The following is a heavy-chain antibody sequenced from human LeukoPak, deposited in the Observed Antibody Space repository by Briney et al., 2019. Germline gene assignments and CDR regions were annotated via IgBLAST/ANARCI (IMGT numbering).Heavy chain of an antibody. J-gene: IGHJ4*02. D-gene: IGHD1-26*01. CDR3: ARVGEWELYGYFDY. CDR2: IYSGGST. Sequence: GGSLRLSCAASGFTVSSNYMSWVRQAPGRGLEWVSVIYSGGSTYYADSVKGRFTISRDNSKNTLYLQMNSLRAEDTAVYYCARVGEWELYGYFDYWGQGTLVTVSP. V-gene: IGHV3-66*01. CDR1: GFTVSSNY.